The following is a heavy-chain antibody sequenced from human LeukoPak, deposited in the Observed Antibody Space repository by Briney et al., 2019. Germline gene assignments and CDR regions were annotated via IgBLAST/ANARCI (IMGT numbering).Heavy chain of an antibody. J-gene: IGHJ6*03. CDR1: GGSISSGSYY. CDR3: VRDAYYYYMDV. V-gene: IGHV4-61*02. Sequence: SETLSLTCTVSGGSISSGSYYWSWIRQPAGKGLEWLGRIYSSGSTNYNPSLKSRVTMSVDTSKNQFSLKLSSVTAADTAVYYCVRDAYYYYMDVWGKGTTVTISS. CDR2: IYSSGST.